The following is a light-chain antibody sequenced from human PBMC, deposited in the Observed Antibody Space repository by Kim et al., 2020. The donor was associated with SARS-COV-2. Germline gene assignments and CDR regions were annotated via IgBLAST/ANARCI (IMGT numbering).Light chain of an antibody. CDR2: SNN. CDR3: AAWDDSLNGLV. V-gene: IGLV1-44*01. CDR1: SSNIGSNT. J-gene: IGLJ1*01. Sequence: ELTQPPSASGTPGQRVTISCSGSSSNIGSNTVNWYQQLPGTAPKLLIYSNNQRPSGVPDRFSGSKSGTSASLAISGLQSEDEADYYCAAWDDSLNGLVFGTGTKVTVL.